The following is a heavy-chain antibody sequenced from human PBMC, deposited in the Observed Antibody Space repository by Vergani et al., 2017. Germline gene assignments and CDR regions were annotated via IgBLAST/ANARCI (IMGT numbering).Heavy chain of an antibody. CDR1: GGSISSGGYY. CDR2: IYYSGST. Sequence: QLQLQESGPGLLKPSETLSLTCTVSGGSISSGGYYWSWIRQHPGKGLEWIGYIYYSGSTYYNPSLKSRVTISVDTSKNQFSLKLSSVTAADTAVYYCARDRQYSSSWYFSFDIWGQGTMVTVSS. D-gene: IGHD6-13*01. V-gene: IGHV4-31*03. CDR3: ARDRQYSSSWYFSFDI. J-gene: IGHJ3*02.